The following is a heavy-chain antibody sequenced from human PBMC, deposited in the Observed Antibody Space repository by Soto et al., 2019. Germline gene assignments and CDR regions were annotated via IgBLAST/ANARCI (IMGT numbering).Heavy chain of an antibody. CDR2: INHSGST. Sequence: SETLSLTRAFYVGSFIGYYWSWIRQPPGKGLEWIGEINHSGSTNYNPSLKSRVTISVDTSKNQFSLKLSSVTAADTAVYYCARGRQRYCSGGSCYSNWFDPWGQGTLVTVSS. V-gene: IGHV4-34*01. D-gene: IGHD2-15*01. CDR1: VGSFIGYY. CDR3: ARGRQRYCSGGSCYSNWFDP. J-gene: IGHJ5*02.